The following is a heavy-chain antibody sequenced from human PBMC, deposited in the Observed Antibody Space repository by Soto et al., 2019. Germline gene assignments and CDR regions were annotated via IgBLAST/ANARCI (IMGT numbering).Heavy chain of an antibody. CDR1: GFTFTGSA. CDR3: AAGRQPHVVFDY. V-gene: IGHV1-58*01. D-gene: IGHD2-21*01. J-gene: IGHJ4*02. Sequence: SVQVSCKASGFTFTGSAVQWVRQARGQRLEWIGWIVVGSGNTNYAQKFQERVTITRDMSTSTAYMELSSLRSEDTAVYYCAAGRQPHVVFDYWGQGTLVTVSS. CDR2: IVVGSGNT.